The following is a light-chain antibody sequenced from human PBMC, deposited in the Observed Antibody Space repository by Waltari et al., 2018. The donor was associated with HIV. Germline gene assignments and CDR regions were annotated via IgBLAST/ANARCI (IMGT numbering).Light chain of an antibody. CDR1: SGHSSYA. V-gene: IGLV4-69*01. CDR2: LNSDGSH. CDR3: QTWGTGPWV. J-gene: IGLJ3*02. Sequence: QLVLTQSPSASASLGASVKLTCTLSSGHSSYAIAWHTQQPEKGPRYLMKLNSDGSHSKGDGIPDRFSGSSSGAERYLTISSLQSEDEADYYCQTWGTGPWVFGGGTKLTVL.